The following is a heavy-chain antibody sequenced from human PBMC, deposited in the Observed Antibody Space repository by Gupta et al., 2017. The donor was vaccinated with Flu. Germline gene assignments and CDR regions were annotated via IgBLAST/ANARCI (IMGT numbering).Heavy chain of an antibody. CDR3: ARRRDGAYSFVGFDP. CDR2: IIPIFGTA. V-gene: IGHV1-69*01. J-gene: IGHJ5*02. CDR1: GGTFSSYA. Sequence: VQVSCKASGGTFSSYAISWVRQAPGQGLEWMGGIIPIFGTANYAQKFQGRATITADESTSTAYMELSSLRSEDTAVYYCARRRDGAYSFVGFDPWGQGTLVTVSS. D-gene: IGHD4-17*01.